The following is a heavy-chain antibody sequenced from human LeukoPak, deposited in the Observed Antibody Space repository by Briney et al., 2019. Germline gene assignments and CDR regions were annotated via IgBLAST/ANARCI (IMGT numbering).Heavy chain of an antibody. Sequence: ASVKVSCKASGYTFTSYGISWVRHAPGQGLEWMGWISAYNGNTNYAQKLQGRVTMTTDTSTSTAYMELRSLRSDDTAVYYCARCGDSSGYYSLADAFDIWGQGTMVTVSS. CDR2: ISAYNGNT. J-gene: IGHJ3*02. CDR1: GYTFTSYG. CDR3: ARCGDSSGYYSLADAFDI. V-gene: IGHV1-18*01. D-gene: IGHD3-22*01.